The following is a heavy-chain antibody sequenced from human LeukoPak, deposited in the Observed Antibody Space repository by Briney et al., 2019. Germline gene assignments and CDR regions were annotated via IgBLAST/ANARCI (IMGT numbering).Heavy chain of an antibody. D-gene: IGHD3-3*01. CDR1: GFTFSSYA. CDR2: ISGSGGST. J-gene: IGHJ4*02. CDR3: AKGRLFTIFGVVKGPFDY. Sequence: GGSLRLSCAAFGFTFSSYAMSWVRQAPGKGLEWVSAISGSGGSTYYADSVKGRFTISRDNSKNTLYLQMNSLRAEDTAVYYCAKGRLFTIFGVVKGPFDYWGQGTLVTVSS. V-gene: IGHV3-23*01.